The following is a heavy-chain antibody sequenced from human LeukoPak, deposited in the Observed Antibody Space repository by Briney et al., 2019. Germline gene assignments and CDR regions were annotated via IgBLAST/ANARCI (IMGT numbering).Heavy chain of an antibody. Sequence: ASVKVSCKASGYTFTSYDINWVRQATGQGLEWMGWMNPNSGNTGYAQKFQGRVTMTRNTSISTAYMELSSLRSEDTAVYYCASFSSSSSYYYYGMDVWGQGTTVTVSS. CDR3: ASFSSSSSYYYYGMDV. D-gene: IGHD6-6*01. V-gene: IGHV1-8*01. CDR1: GYTFTSYD. CDR2: MNPNSGNT. J-gene: IGHJ6*02.